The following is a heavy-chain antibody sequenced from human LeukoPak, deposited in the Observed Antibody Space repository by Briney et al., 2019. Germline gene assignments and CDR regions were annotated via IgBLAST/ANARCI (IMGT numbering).Heavy chain of an antibody. J-gene: IGHJ4*02. CDR2: ISWNSDSI. CDR1: GFTFDDYA. CDR3: AKDMGAVAGTSDY. V-gene: IGHV3-9*01. D-gene: IGHD6-19*01. Sequence: GGSLTLSCAASGFTFDDYAMHWARQAPGKGLEWVSGISWNSDSIGYADSVKGRFTISRDNAKNSLYLQMNSLRAEDTALYYCAKDMGAVAGTSDYWGQGTLVTVSS.